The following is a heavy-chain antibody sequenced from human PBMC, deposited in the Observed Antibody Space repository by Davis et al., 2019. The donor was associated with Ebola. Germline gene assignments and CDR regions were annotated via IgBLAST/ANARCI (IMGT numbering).Heavy chain of an antibody. CDR2: LGLSADT. D-gene: IGHD6-13*01. CDR1: GFVFSNYV. Sequence: GSLRLSCAASGFVFSNYVMSWVRRAPGKGLEWVSTLGLSADTYYADSVKGRFIISRDNSKNTLHLQMNSLRVEDTAIYYCAKDTSSIWFDVWGQGTMVTVSS. CDR3: AKDTSSIWFDV. J-gene: IGHJ3*01. V-gene: IGHV3-23*01.